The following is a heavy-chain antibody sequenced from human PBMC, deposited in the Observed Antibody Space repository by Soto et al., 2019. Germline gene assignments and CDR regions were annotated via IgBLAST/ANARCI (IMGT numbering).Heavy chain of an antibody. V-gene: IGHV1-2*04. CDR2: INPNSGGT. CDR3: ARCCISTLCVFDP. Sequence: ASVKVSCKASGYTFTSYAISWVRQAPGQGLEWMGWINPNSGGTNYAQKFQGWVTMTRDTSISTAYMELSRLRSDDTAVYYCARCCISTLCVFDPWGQGTLVTVSS. J-gene: IGHJ5*02. CDR1: GYTFTSYA. D-gene: IGHD2-2*01.